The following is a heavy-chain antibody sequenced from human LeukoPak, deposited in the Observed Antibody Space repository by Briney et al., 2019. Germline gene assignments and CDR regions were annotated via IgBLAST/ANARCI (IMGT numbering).Heavy chain of an antibody. V-gene: IGHV3-23*01. CDR1: GSTFYTYA. D-gene: IGHD3-22*01. J-gene: IGHJ5*01. CDR2: MCGTAGCT. Sequence: PGGSLRLSCQASGSTFYTYAMSWVRQAPGKGLEWVASMCGTAGCTFYPDSVKGRFTISRDNSKNVLYLRMNSLTAEDTAIYYCAKDRPNFHENSGHYYRRDGDSWGQGTLVTVSS. CDR3: AKDRPNFHENSGHYYRRDGDS.